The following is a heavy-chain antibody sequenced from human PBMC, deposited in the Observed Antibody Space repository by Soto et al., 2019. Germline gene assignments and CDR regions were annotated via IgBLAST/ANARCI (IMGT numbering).Heavy chain of an antibody. CDR2: IYYSGST. D-gene: IGHD3-22*01. Sequence: QVQLRESGPGLVKPSQTLSLTCTVSGGSISSGDYFWSWIRQPPGKGLEWIGYIYYSGSTYYNPSLTSRVTISVDTSRNQFSLKLSSVTAADTAVYYCARGARSGTFYYFDYWGQGTLVTVSS. CDR1: GGSISSGDYF. V-gene: IGHV4-30-4*01. J-gene: IGHJ4*02. CDR3: ARGARSGTFYYFDY.